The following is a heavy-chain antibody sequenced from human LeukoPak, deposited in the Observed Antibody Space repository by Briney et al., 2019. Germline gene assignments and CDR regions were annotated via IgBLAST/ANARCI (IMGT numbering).Heavy chain of an antibody. Sequence: TSETLSLTCTVSGGSISSYYWSWIRQPPGKGLEWIGYIYYSGSTNYNPSLKSRVTISVDTSKNQFSLKLSSVTAADTAVYYCARILGGNHGPSFDYWGQGTLVTVSS. CDR3: ARILGGNHGPSFDY. CDR2: IYYSGST. D-gene: IGHD3-10*01. CDR1: GGSISSYY. V-gene: IGHV4-59*01. J-gene: IGHJ4*02.